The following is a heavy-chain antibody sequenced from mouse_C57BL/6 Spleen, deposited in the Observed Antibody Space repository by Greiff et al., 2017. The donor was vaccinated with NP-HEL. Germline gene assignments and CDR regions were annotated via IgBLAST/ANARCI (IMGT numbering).Heavy chain of an antibody. J-gene: IGHJ3*01. V-gene: IGHV1-15*01. CDR1: GYTFTDYE. Sequence: SGAELVRPGASVTLSCKASGYTFTDYEMHWVKQTPVHGLEWIGAIDPETGGTAYNQKFKGKAILTADKSSSPAYMELRSLTSEDSAVYYCTRTWGSWGQGTLVTVSA. CDR3: TRTWGS. CDR2: IDPETGGT.